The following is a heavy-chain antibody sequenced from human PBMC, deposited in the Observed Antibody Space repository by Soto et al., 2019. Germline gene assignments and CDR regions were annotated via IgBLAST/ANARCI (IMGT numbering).Heavy chain of an antibody. J-gene: IGHJ4*02. CDR2: ISGSGGTT. CDR1: GFTFSSYA. Sequence: PGGSLRLSCAASGFTFSSYAISWVRQAPGKGLECVSTISGSGGTTYYADSVKGRFTISRDNSKNTLYLQMNSLRAEDTAVYYCARESEDLTSNFDYWGQGTLVTVSS. V-gene: IGHV3-23*01. CDR3: ARESEDLTSNFDY.